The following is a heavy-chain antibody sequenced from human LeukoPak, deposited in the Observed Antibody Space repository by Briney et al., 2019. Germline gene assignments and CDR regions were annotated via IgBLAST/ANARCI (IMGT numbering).Heavy chain of an antibody. CDR3: ARDFYEQWLVRYYFDY. CDR2: IWYDGSNK. V-gene: IGHV3-33*01. D-gene: IGHD6-19*01. J-gene: IGHJ4*02. Sequence: GGSLRLSCAASGFTFSSYGMHWVRQPPGKGLEWVAVIWYDGSNKYYADSVKGRFTISRDNSKNTLYLQMNSLRAEDTAVYYCARDFYEQWLVRYYFDYWGQGTLVTVSS. CDR1: GFTFSSYG.